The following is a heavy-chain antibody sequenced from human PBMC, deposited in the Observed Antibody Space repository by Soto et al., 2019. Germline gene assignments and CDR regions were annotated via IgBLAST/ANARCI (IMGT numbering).Heavy chain of an antibody. J-gene: IGHJ2*01. D-gene: IGHD3-22*01. CDR2: ISSSSSTI. CDR1: GFTFSSYS. Sequence: EVQLVESGGGLVQPGGSLRLSCAASGFTFSSYSMNWVRQAPGKGLEWVSSISSSSSTIYYADSVKGRFTISRDNAKNSLYLQMNSLRDEDTAVYYCARAPYYYDSSGYGYWYFDLWGRGTLVTVSS. CDR3: ARAPYYYDSSGYGYWYFDL. V-gene: IGHV3-48*02.